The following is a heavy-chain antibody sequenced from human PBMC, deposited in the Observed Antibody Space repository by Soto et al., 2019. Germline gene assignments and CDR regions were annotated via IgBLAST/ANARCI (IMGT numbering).Heavy chain of an antibody. CDR3: ARESSGWYHFDY. J-gene: IGHJ4*02. Sequence: QVQLQESGPGLVKPSETLSLTCTVSGGSVSSGSYYWSWIRQPPGKGLEWIGYIYYSGSTNYNPSLKSRVTISVDTSKNQFSLKLSSVTAADTAVYYCARESSGWYHFDYWGQGTLVTVSS. D-gene: IGHD6-19*01. CDR1: GGSVSSGSYY. CDR2: IYYSGST. V-gene: IGHV4-61*01.